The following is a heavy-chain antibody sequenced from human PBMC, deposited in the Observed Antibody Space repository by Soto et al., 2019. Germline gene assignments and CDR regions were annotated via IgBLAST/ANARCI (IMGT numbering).Heavy chain of an antibody. V-gene: IGHV4-30-4*01. Sequence: QLQLRESGPGLVKPSETLSLTCTVSGGSISGGVGGLYYWSWIRQPPGKGLGWIVYIYDSGTTYYNPSLKSRVTISVDTSKNQFSLRLSSVTAADTAVYYCAREVIPLTTDWYFDLWGRGTLVTVSS. D-gene: IGHD4-17*01. J-gene: IGHJ2*01. CDR1: GGSISGGVGGLYY. CDR2: IYDSGTT. CDR3: AREVIPLTTDWYFDL.